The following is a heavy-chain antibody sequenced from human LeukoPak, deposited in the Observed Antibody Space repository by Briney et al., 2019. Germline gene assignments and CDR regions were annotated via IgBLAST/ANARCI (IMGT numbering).Heavy chain of an antibody. J-gene: IGHJ3*02. CDR1: GGSISSYY. V-gene: IGHV4-4*07. D-gene: IGHD3-22*01. CDR3: ARDLALDSYDSSGYYYSSVPFDI. Sequence: PSETLSLTCTVSGGSISSYYWSWIRQPAGKGLEWIGRIYTSGSTNYNPSLKSRVTMSVDTSKNQFSLKLSSVTAADTAVYYCARDLALDSYDSSGYYYSSVPFDIWGQGTMVTVSS. CDR2: IYTSGST.